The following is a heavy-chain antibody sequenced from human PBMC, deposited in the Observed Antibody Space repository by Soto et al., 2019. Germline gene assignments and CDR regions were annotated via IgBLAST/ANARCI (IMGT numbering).Heavy chain of an antibody. CDR1: GYTFTGYY. Sequence: VSCQASGYTFTGYYMHWVRQAPGQGLEWMGWINPNSGGTNYAQKFQGRVTMTRDTSISTAYMELSRLRSDDTAVYYCARVYQYSSSWNDHDAFDIWGQGTMVTVSS. D-gene: IGHD6-13*01. CDR3: ARVYQYSSSWNDHDAFDI. J-gene: IGHJ3*02. CDR2: INPNSGGT. V-gene: IGHV1-2*02.